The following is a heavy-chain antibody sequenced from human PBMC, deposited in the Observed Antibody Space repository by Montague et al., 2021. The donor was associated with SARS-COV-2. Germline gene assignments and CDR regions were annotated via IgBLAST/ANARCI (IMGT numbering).Heavy chain of an antibody. CDR2: IYYSGST. CDR3: ARLLKSCSNGVCRTYYYYAKDV. Sequence: SETLSLTCTVSGGSITGYYWSWLRQSPGKGLEWIGYIYYSGSTNYNPFLESRVTVSADSSKNQVSLKLNSVTPADTAVYYCARLLKSCSNGVCRTYYYYAKDVWGQGTTVTVSS. J-gene: IGHJ6*02. D-gene: IGHD2-8*01. CDR1: GGSITGYY. V-gene: IGHV4-59*01.